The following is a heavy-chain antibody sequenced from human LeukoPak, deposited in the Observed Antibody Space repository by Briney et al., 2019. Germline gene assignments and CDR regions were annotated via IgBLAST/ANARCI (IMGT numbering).Heavy chain of an antibody. CDR1: GGSISSGGYY. V-gene: IGHV4-31*03. D-gene: IGHD3-22*01. Sequence: PSETLSLTCTVSGGSISSGGYYWSWIRQHPGKGLEWIGYIYYSGSTYYNPSLKSRVTISVDTSKNQFSLKLSSVTAADTAVYYCARGRRITYDTSGYYFNYWGQGTLVTVSS. CDR3: ARGRRITYDTSGYYFNY. CDR2: IYYSGST. J-gene: IGHJ4*02.